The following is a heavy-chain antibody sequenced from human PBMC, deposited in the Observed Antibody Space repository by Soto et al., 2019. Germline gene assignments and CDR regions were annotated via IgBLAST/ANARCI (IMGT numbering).Heavy chain of an antibody. Sequence: VQLVESGGGLVQPGGSLRLSCEASRFSLSTYWMYWVRQAPGKGLMWVSRINSDGGIINYAASVKGRFTISRDNAKNTLYLQMNSLGTDDTADYYCARDLGKDDMHYFDNWGQGTLVTVSS. CDR1: RFSLSTYW. V-gene: IGHV3-74*01. CDR3: ARDLGKDDMHYFDN. CDR2: INSDGGII. J-gene: IGHJ4*02. D-gene: IGHD3-9*01.